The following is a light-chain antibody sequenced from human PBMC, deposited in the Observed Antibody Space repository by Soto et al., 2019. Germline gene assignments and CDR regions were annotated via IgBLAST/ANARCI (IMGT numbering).Light chain of an antibody. CDR1: QSVNSY. J-gene: IGKJ3*01. Sequence: PGERATLSCRASQSVNSYLAWYQQKPGQAPRLLIYDASNRATGIPARFSGSGSGTDFTLTISSLEPEDFAVFYCQQRSDWPPFTFGPGTKVDIK. CDR2: DAS. CDR3: QQRSDWPPFT. V-gene: IGKV3-11*01.